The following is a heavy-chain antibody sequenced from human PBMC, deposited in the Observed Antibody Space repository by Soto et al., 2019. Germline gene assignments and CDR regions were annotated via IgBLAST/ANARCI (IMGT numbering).Heavy chain of an antibody. CDR1: GFTFSNHA. Sequence: VQLLESGGGLVQPGGSLRLSCAGSGFTFSNHAMHWVRQAPGEGLEWVSGFRGNFITTTYADSVKGRFTISRDNSKNTLFLQMNSLRAEDTAIYYCVKEGTVGVEGFDFWGQGTLVTVSS. D-gene: IGHD1-26*01. J-gene: IGHJ4*02. CDR2: FRGNFITT. V-gene: IGHV3-23*01. CDR3: VKEGTVGVEGFDF.